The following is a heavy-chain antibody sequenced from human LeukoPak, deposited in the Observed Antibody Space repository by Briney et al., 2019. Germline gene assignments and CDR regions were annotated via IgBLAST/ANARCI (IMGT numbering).Heavy chain of an antibody. CDR3: ARDYGDSLIFDY. J-gene: IGHJ4*02. V-gene: IGHV3-21*01. D-gene: IGHD4-17*01. CDR2: ISSSSSYI. CDR1: GFTFSSYS. Sequence: PGGSLRLSCAASGFTFSSYSMNWVRQAPGKGLEWVSSISSSSSYIYYADPVKGRFTISRDNAKNSLYLQMNSLRAEDTAVYYCARDYGDSLIFDYWGQGTLVTVSS.